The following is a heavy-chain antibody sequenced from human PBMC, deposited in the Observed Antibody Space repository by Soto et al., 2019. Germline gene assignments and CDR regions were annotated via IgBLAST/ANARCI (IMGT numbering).Heavy chain of an antibody. CDR1: GFTFSSYA. Sequence: EVQVLESGGALVQPGGSLRLSCAASGFTFSSYAMNWVRQAPGKGLEWVSSISGSVATTYYAACVKGRLTISRDNSKTTVYLQMNTLRAPDTAVYFCAKGTEAVAGNDFDLWGRGTLVTVYS. J-gene: IGHJ2*01. CDR3: AKGTEAVAGNDFDL. D-gene: IGHD6-19*01. V-gene: IGHV3-23*01. CDR2: ISGSVATT.